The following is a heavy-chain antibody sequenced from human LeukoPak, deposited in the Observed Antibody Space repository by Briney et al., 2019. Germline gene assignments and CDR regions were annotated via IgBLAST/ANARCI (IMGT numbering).Heavy chain of an antibody. CDR1: GGSISSGDYY. CDR2: IYYSGST. V-gene: IGHV4-30-4*08. CDR3: ARVIAAAAHFDY. Sequence: SETLSLTCTVSGGSISSGDYYWSWIRQPPGKGLEWIGYIYYSGSTYYNPSLKSRVTISADTSKNQFSLKLSSVTAADTAVYYCARVIAAAAHFDYWGQGTLVTVSS. J-gene: IGHJ4*02. D-gene: IGHD6-13*01.